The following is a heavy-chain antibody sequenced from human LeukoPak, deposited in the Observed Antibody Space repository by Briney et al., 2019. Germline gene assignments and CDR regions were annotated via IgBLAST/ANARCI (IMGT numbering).Heavy chain of an antibody. CDR1: GFTFNSYA. J-gene: IGHJ4*02. Sequence: GGSLRLSCAASGFTFNSYAMSWVRQAPGKGLEWVSCISSSGSTIYYADSVKGRFTISRDNAKNSLYLQMNSLRAEDTAVYYCARDLMARGVTFDYWGQGTLVTVSS. CDR2: ISSSGSTI. V-gene: IGHV3-48*04. D-gene: IGHD3-10*01. CDR3: ARDLMARGVTFDY.